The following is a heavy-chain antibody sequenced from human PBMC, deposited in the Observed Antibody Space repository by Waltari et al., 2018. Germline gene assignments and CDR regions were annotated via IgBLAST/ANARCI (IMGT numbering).Heavy chain of an antibody. J-gene: IGHJ4*02. D-gene: IGHD3-10*01. Sequence: QVQLQESGPGLVKPSQTLSLTCTVSGGSISSGSYYWSWIRQPAGKGLEWIGRIYTSGSTNYNPSLKSRVTISVDTSKNQFSLKLSSVTAADTAVYYCARGERGNPNFDYWGQGTLVTVSS. V-gene: IGHV4-61*02. CDR3: ARGERGNPNFDY. CDR1: GGSISSGSYY. CDR2: IYTSGST.